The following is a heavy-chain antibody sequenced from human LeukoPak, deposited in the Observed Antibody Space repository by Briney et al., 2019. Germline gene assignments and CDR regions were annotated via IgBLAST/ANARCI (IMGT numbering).Heavy chain of an antibody. Sequence: ASVKVSCKASGYTLTGYYMHWVRQAPGQGLEWMGWINPNSGSTKYAQKFQGRVTMTRDTSISTAYMELSSLRSEDTAVYYCARQRTEVLWFGELYSWGQGTLVTVSS. D-gene: IGHD3-10*01. V-gene: IGHV1-2*02. CDR1: GYTLTGYY. CDR2: INPNSGST. J-gene: IGHJ4*02. CDR3: ARQRTEVLWFGELYS.